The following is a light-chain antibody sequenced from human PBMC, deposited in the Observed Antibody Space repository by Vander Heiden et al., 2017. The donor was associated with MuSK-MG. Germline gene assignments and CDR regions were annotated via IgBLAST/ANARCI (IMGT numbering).Light chain of an antibody. J-gene: IGLJ3*02. V-gene: IGLV2-18*03. Sequence: QSALTQPPSVSGSPGQSVTLSSTGTSSDVGSYNRVAGYQQPPGKDPKLMMVYGRNRPSGFPDRFSCATACNTASPITHGLQANDEADDYCCSSINSSTLVWVVGGGNKLTVL. CDR2: YGR. CDR3: CSSINSSTLVWV. CDR1: SSDVGSYNR.